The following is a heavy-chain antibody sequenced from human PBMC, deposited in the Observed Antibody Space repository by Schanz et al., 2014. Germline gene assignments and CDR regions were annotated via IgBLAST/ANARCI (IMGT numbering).Heavy chain of an antibody. V-gene: IGHV1-18*01. CDR3: VRDAGWSFGDYHGMDA. Sequence: QVQLVQSGGEVKKPGASATVSCKASGYTFNNHGISWVRQAPGQGLEWMGWISVYHGHTNYAEKVHGRGTMTTDTDTSTAYMELRSMISDDTAVYYCVRDAGWSFGDYHGMDAWGQGTPVTVSS. CDR2: ISVYHGHT. J-gene: IGHJ6*02. CDR1: GYTFNNHG. D-gene: IGHD3-10*01.